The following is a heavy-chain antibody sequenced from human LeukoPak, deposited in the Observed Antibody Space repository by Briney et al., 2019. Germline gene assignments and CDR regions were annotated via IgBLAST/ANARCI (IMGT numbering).Heavy chain of an antibody. Sequence: KPSETLSLTCTVSGGSICSGGYYWSWIRQHPGKGLEWIGYIYYSGSTYYNPSLKSRVTISVDTSKNQFSLKLSSVTAADTAVYYCARGTGTTPNAFDIWGQGTMVTVSS. J-gene: IGHJ3*02. CDR3: ARGTGTTPNAFDI. V-gene: IGHV4-31*03. CDR2: IYYSGST. D-gene: IGHD1-7*01. CDR1: GGSICSGGYY.